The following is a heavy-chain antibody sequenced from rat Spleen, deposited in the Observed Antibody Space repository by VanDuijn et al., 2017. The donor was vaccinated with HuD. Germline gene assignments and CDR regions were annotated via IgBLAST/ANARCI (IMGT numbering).Heavy chain of an antibody. CDR2: ISSGGST. D-gene: IGHD1-2*01. CDR3: ARWGHYSSLDF. Sequence: QVQLKESGPGLVQPSQTLSLTCTVSGFSLTSNGVSWVRQPPGKGLEWIAAISSGGSTYYNSALKSRLSISRDTSKSQVFLKMNSLQTEDTSMYFCARWGHYSSLDFWGPGTMVTVSS. CDR1: GFSLTSNG. J-gene: IGHJ1*01. V-gene: IGHV2S12*01.